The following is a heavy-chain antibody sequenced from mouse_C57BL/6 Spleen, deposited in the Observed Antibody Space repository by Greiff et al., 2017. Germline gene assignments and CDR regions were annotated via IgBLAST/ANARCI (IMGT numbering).Heavy chain of an antibody. Sequence: VQLQQSGPELVKPGASVKISCKASGYTFTDYYMNWVKQSHGKSLEWIGDINPNNGGTSYNQKFKGKATLTVDKSSSTAYMELRSLTSEDSAVYYCASGYGYDAMDYWGQGTSVTVSS. CDR1: GYTFTDYY. J-gene: IGHJ4*01. D-gene: IGHD1-1*02. CDR2: INPNNGGT. CDR3: ASGYGYDAMDY. V-gene: IGHV1-26*01.